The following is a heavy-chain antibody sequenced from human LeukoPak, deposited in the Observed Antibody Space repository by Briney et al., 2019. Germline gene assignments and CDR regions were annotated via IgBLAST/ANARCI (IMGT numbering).Heavy chain of an antibody. V-gene: IGHV4-59*01. D-gene: IGHD6-19*01. CDR3: ARGVAVAHRDYFDY. CDR1: GGSISSYY. CDR2: IYYSGST. Sequence: PSETLSLTCTVSGGSISSYYWSWIRQPPGKGLEWIGYIYYSGSTNYNPSLKSRVTISVDTSKNQFSLKLSSVTAADTAVYYCARGVAVAHRDYFDYWGQGTLVTVSS. J-gene: IGHJ4*02.